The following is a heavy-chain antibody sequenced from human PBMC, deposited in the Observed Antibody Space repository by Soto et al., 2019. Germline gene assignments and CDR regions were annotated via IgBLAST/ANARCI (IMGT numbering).Heavy chain of an antibody. CDR1: GGSISSDY. D-gene: IGHD7-27*01. V-gene: IGHV4-59*01. CDR3: ASAPNWRYLDY. J-gene: IGHJ4*02. CDR2: VYHSGST. Sequence: QVQLQESGPGLVKPSETLSLTCSVSGGSISSDYWIWIRQSPGKGLEWIGYVYHSGSTNYNPSLKSQVTISVDTSKNQSSLKMSSVTAADTAVYYCASAPNWRYLDYWGQGTLVTVSS.